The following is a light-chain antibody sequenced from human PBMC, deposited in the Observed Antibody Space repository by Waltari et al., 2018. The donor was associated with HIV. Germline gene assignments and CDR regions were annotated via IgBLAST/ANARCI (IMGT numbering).Light chain of an antibody. Sequence: SYELTQSPSVSVSPGQTARITCSGDALPKQYAFWYQQKPGHAPVLVTYKDSERPSGSPERFTGSSSGTTVTLTISGSQAEDEADYYCQSVDSSGTYPVIFGGGTKLTVL. CDR1: ALPKQY. CDR2: KDS. CDR3: QSVDSSGTYPVI. V-gene: IGLV3-25*03. J-gene: IGLJ2*01.